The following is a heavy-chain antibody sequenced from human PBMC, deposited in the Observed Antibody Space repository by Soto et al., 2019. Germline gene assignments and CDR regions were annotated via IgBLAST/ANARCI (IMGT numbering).Heavy chain of an antibody. CDR1: GGSISTDYW. Sequence: SETLSLTCAVSGGSISTDYWWSWVRQPPGKGLEWIGEIHHSGSTNYIQSLKSRVTMSLDKSNNQLSLKLTSVTAAVTALYYCARGFDYRWVYWGQGTVVTVSS. J-gene: IGHJ4*02. CDR2: IHHSGST. CDR3: ARGFDYRWVY. D-gene: IGHD3-16*02. V-gene: IGHV4-4*02.